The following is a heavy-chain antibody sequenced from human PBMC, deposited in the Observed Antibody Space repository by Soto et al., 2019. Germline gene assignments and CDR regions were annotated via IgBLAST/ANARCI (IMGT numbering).Heavy chain of an antibody. CDR1: GGTFSSYA. Sequence: RASVKVSCKASGGTFSSYAISWVRQAPGQGLEWMGGIIPIFGTANYAQKFQGRVTITADESTSTAYMELSSLRSEDTAVYYCARAGLRYYYDSSGYQDSNFDYWGQGTLVTVSS. CDR2: IIPIFGTA. J-gene: IGHJ4*02. V-gene: IGHV1-69*13. D-gene: IGHD3-22*01. CDR3: ARAGLRYYYDSSGYQDSNFDY.